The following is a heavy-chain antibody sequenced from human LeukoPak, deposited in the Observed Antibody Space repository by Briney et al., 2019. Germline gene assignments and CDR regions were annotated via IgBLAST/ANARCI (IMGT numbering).Heavy chain of an antibody. V-gene: IGHV3-74*01. Sequence: QPGGSLRLSCTASGFTFSYYWMHWVRHAPGTGLVWVSLINTDGTNTRYADSVKGRFTISRDNAKNTLYLQLNSLRAEDTAVYYCARALEGNYYYGMDVWGQGTTVTVSS. CDR2: INTDGTNT. CDR3: ARALEGNYYYGMDV. J-gene: IGHJ6*02. CDR1: GFTFSYYW.